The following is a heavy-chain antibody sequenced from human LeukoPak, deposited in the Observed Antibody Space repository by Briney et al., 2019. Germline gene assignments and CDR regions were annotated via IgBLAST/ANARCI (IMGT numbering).Heavy chain of an antibody. D-gene: IGHD3-16*02. V-gene: IGHV3-66*01. CDR2: IYSGGST. J-gene: IGHJ4*02. Sequence: GGSLRLSCAASGFTVSSNYMSWVRQAPGKGLEWVSVIYSGGSTYYADSVKGRFTISRDNSKNMLFLQMNSLRAEDTAVYYCARDYPGFFDYWGQGTLVTVSS. CDR3: ARDYPGFFDY. CDR1: GFTVSSNY.